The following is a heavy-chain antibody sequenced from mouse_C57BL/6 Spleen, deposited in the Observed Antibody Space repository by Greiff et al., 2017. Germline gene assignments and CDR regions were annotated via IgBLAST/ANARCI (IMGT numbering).Heavy chain of an antibody. CDR2: IYPGDGDT. Sequence: QVQLKQPGPELVKPGASVKISCKASGYAFSSSWMNWVTQRPGKGLEWIGRIYPGDGDTNYNGKFKGKATLTADKSSSTAYMQLSSLTSEDSAVYFCAREVITTVVRYFDVWGTGTTVTVSS. CDR3: AREVITTVVRYFDV. J-gene: IGHJ1*03. CDR1: GYAFSSSW. D-gene: IGHD1-1*01. V-gene: IGHV1-82*01.